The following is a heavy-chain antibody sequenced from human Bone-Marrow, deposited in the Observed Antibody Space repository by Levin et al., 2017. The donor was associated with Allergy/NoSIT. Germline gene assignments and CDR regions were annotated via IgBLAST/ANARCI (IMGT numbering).Heavy chain of an antibody. CDR1: GDSISNGGYY. CDR3: ARGGGSGTYYLS. Sequence: PSETLSLTCTVSGDSISNGGYYWTWIRQHPGKGLEWIGYIYYTGTTFYNPSLNSRLTISVDTSKNQVSLKLNSVTAADTAVYYCARGGGSGTYYLSWGKGTTVTVSS. D-gene: IGHD3-10*01. J-gene: IGHJ6*04. CDR2: IYYTGTT. V-gene: IGHV4-31*03.